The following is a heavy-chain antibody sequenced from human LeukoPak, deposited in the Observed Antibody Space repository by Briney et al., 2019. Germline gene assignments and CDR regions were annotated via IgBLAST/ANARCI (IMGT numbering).Heavy chain of an antibody. CDR2: INTNTGNP. J-gene: IGHJ4*02. CDR1: GYTFTSYA. Sequence: GASVKVSCKASGYTFTSYAMNWVRQAPGQGLEWIGWINTNTGNPTYAQGFTGRFVFSLDTSASTAYLQISSLKAEDTAVYYCARDYYDSSGYYYLSNFDYWGQGTLVTVSS. CDR3: ARDYYDSSGYYYLSNFDY. V-gene: IGHV7-4-1*02. D-gene: IGHD3-22*01.